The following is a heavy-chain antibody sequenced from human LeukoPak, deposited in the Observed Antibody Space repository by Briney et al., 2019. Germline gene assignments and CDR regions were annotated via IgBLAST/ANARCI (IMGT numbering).Heavy chain of an antibody. D-gene: IGHD3-10*01. J-gene: IGHJ4*02. CDR3: VRDSTFGVDY. CDR1: GFIFSDFY. V-gene: IGHV3-74*01. CDR2: ITSDGSGT. Sequence: GGSLRLSYEASGFIFSDFYMLWFRQSPGTGLVSVSRITSDGSGTTYADSVKGRFTISRDNAKNTPYLQMDSLRAEDTAVYYCVRDSTFGVDYWGQGTLVTVSS.